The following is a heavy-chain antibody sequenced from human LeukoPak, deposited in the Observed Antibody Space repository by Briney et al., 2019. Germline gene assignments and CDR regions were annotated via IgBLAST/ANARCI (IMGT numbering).Heavy chain of an antibody. V-gene: IGHV3-23*01. D-gene: IGHD6-19*01. CDR2: ISGSGDNT. J-gene: IGHJ6*03. CDR1: GFTFSSHG. CDR3: ARDEKYSSGWYGYYYYYMDV. Sequence: GGTLRLSCAASGFTFSSHGMSWVRQAPGKGLEWVSTISGSGDNTYYADSVKGRFTISRDNSKNTLYLQMNSLRAEDTAVYYCARDEKYSSGWYGYYYYYMDVWGKGTTVTVSS.